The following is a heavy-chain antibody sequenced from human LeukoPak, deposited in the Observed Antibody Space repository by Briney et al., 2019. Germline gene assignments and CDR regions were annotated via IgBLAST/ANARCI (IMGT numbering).Heavy chain of an antibody. D-gene: IGHD3-22*01. CDR1: GYTFTSYD. Sequence: ASVKVSCKASGYTFTSYDINWVRQATGQGLEWMGWMNPNSGNTGYAQKFQGRVTMTRNTSISTDYMELSSLRSEDTAVYYCARFSYYYDSSGYYYVGFDYWGQGTLVTVSS. CDR3: ARFSYYYDSSGYYYVGFDY. CDR2: MNPNSGNT. J-gene: IGHJ4*02. V-gene: IGHV1-8*01.